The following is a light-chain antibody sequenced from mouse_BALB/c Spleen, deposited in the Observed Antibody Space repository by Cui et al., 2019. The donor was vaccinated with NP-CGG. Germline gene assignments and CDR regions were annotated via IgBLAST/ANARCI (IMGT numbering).Light chain of an antibody. CDR1: TGAVTTSNY. V-gene: IGLV1*01. CDR2: GTN. Sequence: QTFVTQLSAPTTSPGETVTLTCRSSTGAVTTSNYANWVQEKPDHLFTGLIGGTNNRAPGVPARFSGSLIGDKAALTITGAQTEDEAMYFCALWYSNHWVFGGGTKLTVL. J-gene: IGLJ1*01. CDR3: ALWYSNHWV.